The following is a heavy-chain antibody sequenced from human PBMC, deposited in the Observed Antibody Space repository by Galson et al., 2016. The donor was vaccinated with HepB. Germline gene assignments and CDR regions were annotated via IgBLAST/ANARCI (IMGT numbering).Heavy chain of an antibody. D-gene: IGHD7-27*01. J-gene: IGHJ4*02. CDR3: ARGGNWVFDD. CDR1: GGSFSDDTW. V-gene: IGHV4-4*02. CDR2: IHHSGST. Sequence: SETLSLTCAVSGGSFSDDTWWTWVRQPPGKGLEWIGEIHHSGSTNYNPSLKSRVTKSVDRSKHQFSLKLSSVTAADTALYYCARGGNWVFDDWGQGTLVTVSS.